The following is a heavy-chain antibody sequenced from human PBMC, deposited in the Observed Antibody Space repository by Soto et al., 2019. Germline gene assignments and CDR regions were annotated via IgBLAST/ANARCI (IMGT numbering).Heavy chain of an antibody. CDR1: GGSFSGYY. CDR3: ARGRYYGSGNNYYYYYMDV. CDR2: INHSGST. Sequence: SETLSLTCAVYGGSFSGYYWSWIRQPPGKGLEWIGEINHSGSTNYNPSLKSRVTISVDTSKNQFSLKLSSVTAADTAVYYCARGRYYGSGNNYYYYYMDVWGKGTTVTVSS. J-gene: IGHJ6*03. V-gene: IGHV4-34*01. D-gene: IGHD3-10*01.